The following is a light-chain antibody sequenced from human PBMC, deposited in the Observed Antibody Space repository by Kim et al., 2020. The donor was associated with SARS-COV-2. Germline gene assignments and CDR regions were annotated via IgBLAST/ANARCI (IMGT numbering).Light chain of an antibody. CDR1: SGHSSYA. CDR2: FNSDGSH. J-gene: IGLJ2*01. Sequence: QPVLTQSPSASASLGASVKLTCTLSSGHSSYAIAWHQQQPEKGPRYLMKFNSDGSHSKGDGIPDRFSGSSSGAERSLIISSLQSEDEADYYCQTWGTGIRVFGGGTQLTVL. CDR3: QTWGTGIRV. V-gene: IGLV4-69*01.